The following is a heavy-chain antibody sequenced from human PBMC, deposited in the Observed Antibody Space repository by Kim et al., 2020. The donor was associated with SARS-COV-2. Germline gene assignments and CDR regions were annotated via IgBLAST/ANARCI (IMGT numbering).Heavy chain of an antibody. CDR3: TRDPISRAARLFPLFDY. J-gene: IGHJ4*02. CDR1: GFTFSNYW. Sequence: GGSLRLSCAASGFTFSNYWMNWVRQIPGKGLEWVANIKQDGSEKYYVDSVKARFSISRDNARNSLFLQMNSLRVEDTAVYYCTRDPISRAARLFPLFDYWGQGVMVTVSS. CDR2: IKQDGSEK. D-gene: IGHD6-6*01. V-gene: IGHV3-7*01.